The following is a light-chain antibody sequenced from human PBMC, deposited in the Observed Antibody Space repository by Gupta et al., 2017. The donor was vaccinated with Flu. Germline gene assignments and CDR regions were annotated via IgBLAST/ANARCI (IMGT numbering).Light chain of an antibody. V-gene: IGLV1-44*01. CDR1: SSSIGSAP. Sequence: VSFPCSGGSSSIGSAPVAWYQQAPGLAPRLLIFANNQRPAGVPGRFSGSKSGTSASLTISGLQPEDEGDYYCATWSDAQGGPVFGGGTKLVVL. CDR3: ATWSDAQGGPV. J-gene: IGLJ2*01. CDR2: ANN.